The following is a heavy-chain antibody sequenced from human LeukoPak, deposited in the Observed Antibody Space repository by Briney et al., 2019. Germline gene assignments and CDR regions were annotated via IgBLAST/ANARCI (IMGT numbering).Heavy chain of an antibody. Sequence: SETLSLTCAVYGGSFSGYYWSWIRQPPGKGLEWIGEINHSGSTNYNPSLKSRVTISADTSKNQFSLKLSSVTAADTAVYYCARLPYGSGSYYVLYWGQGTLVTVSS. CDR2: INHSGST. D-gene: IGHD3-10*01. CDR1: GGSFSGYY. CDR3: ARLPYGSGSYYVLY. J-gene: IGHJ4*02. V-gene: IGHV4-34*01.